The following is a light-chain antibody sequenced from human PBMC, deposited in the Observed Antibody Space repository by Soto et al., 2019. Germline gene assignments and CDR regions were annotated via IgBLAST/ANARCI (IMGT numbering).Light chain of an antibody. V-gene: IGKV1-39*01. J-gene: IGKJ1*01. CDR1: QSIDKY. Sequence: DIQMTQSPSSLSASVGERVTITCRASQSIDKYLNCYQHKPGKAPYLLIYAASHLRSGVPTRFSGSGTGTHFTLTISSLQYEDLATYYCQQSYSRPGTFGRGIKVELK. CDR3: QQSYSRPGT. CDR2: AAS.